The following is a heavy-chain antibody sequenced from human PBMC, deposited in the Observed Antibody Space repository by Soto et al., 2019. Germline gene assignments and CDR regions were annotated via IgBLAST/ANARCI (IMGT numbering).Heavy chain of an antibody. CDR1: GFTFSEYE. J-gene: IGHJ6*02. CDR2: ISSSGSSI. Sequence: EVQLVESGGGLVQPGGSLRLSCAASGFTFSEYEMNWVSQAPGKGLEWVSYISSSGSSIKYADSVKGRFTISRDNAKNSLYLQMNSLRADDTAVYYCARDRDTRRGIFYYYYGLDVWGQGTTVTVSS. V-gene: IGHV3-48*03. CDR3: ARDRDTRRGIFYYYYGLDV. D-gene: IGHD2-2*01.